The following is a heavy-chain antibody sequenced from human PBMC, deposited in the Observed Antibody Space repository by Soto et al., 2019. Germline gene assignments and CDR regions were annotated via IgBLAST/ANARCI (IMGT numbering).Heavy chain of an antibody. D-gene: IGHD2-8*02. Sequence: PGWSLRLSCASSVFPFTNYWMKWVRQTPGKGLMWVSRISPDGSDVGYADSVEGRFTVSRDNAKNTLYLQMHSLRAEDTAMYYCACWGHIVPVAPSDFDRWGQGTLVTVSS. CDR3: ACWGHIVPVAPSDFDR. V-gene: IGHV3-74*01. CDR1: VFPFTNYW. J-gene: IGHJ4*02. CDR2: ISPDGSDV.